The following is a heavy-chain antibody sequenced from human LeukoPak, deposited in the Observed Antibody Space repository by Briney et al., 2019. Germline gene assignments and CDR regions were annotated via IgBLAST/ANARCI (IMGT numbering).Heavy chain of an antibody. CDR1: GVSISSYY. CDR3: AREARVTYDILTGYFDY. V-gene: IGHV4-59*01. D-gene: IGHD3-9*01. J-gene: IGHJ4*02. Sequence: SETLSLTCTVSGVSISSYYWSWLRQPPGKGLEWIGYIYYSGSTNYNPSLKSRVTISVDTSKNQFSLKLSSVTAADTAVYYCAREARVTYDILTGYFDYWGQGTLVTVSS. CDR2: IYYSGST.